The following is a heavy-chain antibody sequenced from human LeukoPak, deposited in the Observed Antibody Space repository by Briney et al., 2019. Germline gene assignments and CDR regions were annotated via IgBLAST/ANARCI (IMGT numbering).Heavy chain of an antibody. CDR2: ISYDGSNK. J-gene: IGHJ4*02. Sequence: GGSLRLSCAASGFTFSSYGMHWVRQAPGKGLKWVAVISYDGSNKYYADSVKGRFTISRDNSKNTLYLQMNSLRAEDTAIYYCAKDIYCGGDCYIRAGDSWGQGTLVTVSS. V-gene: IGHV3-30*18. CDR1: GFTFSSYG. D-gene: IGHD2-21*02. CDR3: AKDIYCGGDCYIRAGDS.